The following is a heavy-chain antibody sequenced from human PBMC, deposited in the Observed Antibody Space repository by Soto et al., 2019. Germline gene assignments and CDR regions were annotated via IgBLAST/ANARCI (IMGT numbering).Heavy chain of an antibody. CDR3: ARDLNSVVAGIPFNSFDP. V-gene: IGHV1-2*02. J-gene: IGHJ5*02. CDR2: INPDSGGT. D-gene: IGHD2-21*02. Sequence: ASVKVSCKTSGNTFTGYYIQWMRQAPGQGLEWMGWINPDSGGTMYAQKFEGRVTMTRDTSISTAYMERSALTSDDTALYYCARDLNSVVAGIPFNSFDPWGQGTLVTVSS. CDR1: GNTFTGYY.